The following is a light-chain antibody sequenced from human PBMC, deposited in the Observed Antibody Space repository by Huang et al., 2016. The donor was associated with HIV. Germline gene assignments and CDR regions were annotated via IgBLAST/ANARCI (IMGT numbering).Light chain of an antibody. J-gene: IGKJ3*01. CDR1: QGIGSS. CDR3: QQLYTYPFT. V-gene: IGKV1-9*01. Sequence: IQLTQSPSSLSASVGDRVTITCRDSQGIGSSVAWYQQKPGQAPKLLIYGASTLHSGVPVRFSGSGSGTDVTLTISSLQPDDFATYWCQQLYTYPFTFGPGTKVDLK. CDR2: GAS.